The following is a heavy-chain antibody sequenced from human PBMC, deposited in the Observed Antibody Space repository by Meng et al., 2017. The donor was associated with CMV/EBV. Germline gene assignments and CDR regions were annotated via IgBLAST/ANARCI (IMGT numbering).Heavy chain of an antibody. CDR2: IYYSGST. V-gene: IGHV4-39*02. J-gene: IGHJ6*02. CDR3: AKDPRIFGVVIPLYGMDV. Sequence: SETLSLTCTVSGGSISSSSYYWGWIRQPPGKGLEWIGSIYYSGSTYYNPSLKSRVTISVDTSKNTLYLQMNSLRAEDTAVYYCAKDPRIFGVVIPLYGMDVWGQGTTVTVSS. D-gene: IGHD3-3*01. CDR1: GGSISSSSYY.